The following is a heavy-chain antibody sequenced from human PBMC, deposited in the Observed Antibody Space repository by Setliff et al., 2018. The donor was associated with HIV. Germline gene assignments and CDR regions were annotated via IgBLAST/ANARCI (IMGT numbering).Heavy chain of an antibody. CDR3: AKDRYSSTWTEGFDY. CDR1: GDTFNTYS. J-gene: IGHJ4*02. V-gene: IGHV1-69*13. D-gene: IGHD6-13*01. Sequence: SVKVSCKTSGDTFNTYSISWVRQAPGQGLEWMGGIIPMLRATKYAQRFQGRVTITADESKNTLYVQMNSLRAEDTAVYYCAKDRYSSTWTEGFDYWGQGTLVTVSS. CDR2: IIPMLRAT.